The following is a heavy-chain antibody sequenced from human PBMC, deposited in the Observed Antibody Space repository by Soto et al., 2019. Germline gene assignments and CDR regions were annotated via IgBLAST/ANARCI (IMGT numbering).Heavy chain of an antibody. CDR2: ISGSGGST. Sequence: GGSLRLSCAASGFTFSSYAMSWARQAPGKGLEWVSAISGSGGSTYYADSVKGRFTISRDNSKNTLYLQMNSLRAEDTAVYYCAKDQFGDDPTGMDVWGQGTTVTVSS. CDR3: AKDQFGDDPTGMDV. D-gene: IGHD4-17*01. CDR1: GFTFSSYA. J-gene: IGHJ6*02. V-gene: IGHV3-23*01.